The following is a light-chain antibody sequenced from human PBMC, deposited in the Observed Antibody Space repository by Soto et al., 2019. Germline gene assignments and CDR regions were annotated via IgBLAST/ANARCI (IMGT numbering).Light chain of an antibody. CDR1: QSISSW. V-gene: IGKV1-5*03. CDR2: KAS. J-gene: IGKJ3*01. Sequence: DIQMTQSPSTLSASVGDRVTVTCRASQSISSWLAWYQQKAGKAPKLLIYKASALESGVPSRFSGRGSGTDFTLTISSLQPEDFATYYCQQSYNTPLTFGPGTKVDI. CDR3: QQSYNTPLT.